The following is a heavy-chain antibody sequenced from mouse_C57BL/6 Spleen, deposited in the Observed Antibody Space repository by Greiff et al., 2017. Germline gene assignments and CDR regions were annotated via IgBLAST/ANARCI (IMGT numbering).Heavy chain of an antibody. V-gene: IGHV1-55*01. CDR1: GYTFTSYW. CDR2: IYPGSGST. CDR3: ARSLSYYYGSTFDD. D-gene: IGHD1-1*01. J-gene: IGHJ2*01. Sequence: QVQLQQPGAELVKPGASVKMSCKASGYTFTSYWITWVKQRPGQGLEWIGDIYPGSGSTNYNEKFKSKATLTVDTSSSTAYMQLSSLTSEDSAVYYCARSLSYYYGSTFDDWGQGTTLTVSS.